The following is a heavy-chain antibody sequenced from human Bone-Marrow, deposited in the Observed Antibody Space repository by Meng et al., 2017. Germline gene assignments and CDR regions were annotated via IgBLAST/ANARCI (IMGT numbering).Heavy chain of an antibody. Sequence: SVKVSCKAPGGIFSNSVVGWVRQAPGQGLEWMGGINGVFGTTNYAQKFQGRVTITTDESTSTAYMELSSLRSEDTAVYYCARTLTLSGGDFGAFDIWGQGTMVTVSS. D-gene: IGHD2-21*02. CDR2: INGVFGTT. V-gene: IGHV1-69*05. CDR3: ARTLTLSGGDFGAFDI. J-gene: IGHJ3*02. CDR1: GGIFSNSV.